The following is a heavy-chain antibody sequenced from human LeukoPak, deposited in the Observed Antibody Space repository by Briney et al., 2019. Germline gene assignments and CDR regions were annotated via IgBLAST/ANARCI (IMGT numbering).Heavy chain of an antibody. CDR3: AMLRGIAAAGRGG. CDR2: INWNGGST. D-gene: IGHD6-13*01. CDR1: GGSISSYY. V-gene: IGHV3-20*04. Sequence: PSETLSLTCTVSGGSISSYYWSWIRQPPGKGLEWVSGINWNGGSTGYADSVKGRFTISRDNAKNSLYLQMNSLRAEDTALYYCAMLRGIAAAGRGGWGQGTLVTVSS. J-gene: IGHJ4*02.